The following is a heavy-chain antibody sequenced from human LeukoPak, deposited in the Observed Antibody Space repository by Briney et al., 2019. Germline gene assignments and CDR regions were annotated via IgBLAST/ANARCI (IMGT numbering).Heavy chain of an antibody. CDR1: GYTFTSYA. V-gene: IGHV1-3*01. J-gene: IGHJ4*02. Sequence: ASVNVSCKASGYTFTSYAMHWVRQAPGQRLEWMGWINAGNGNTKYSQKFQGRVTITRDTSASTAYMELSSLRSEDTAVYYCASSYYYDSSGMGFDYWGQGTLVTVSS. CDR2: INAGNGNT. CDR3: ASSYYYDSSGMGFDY. D-gene: IGHD3-22*01.